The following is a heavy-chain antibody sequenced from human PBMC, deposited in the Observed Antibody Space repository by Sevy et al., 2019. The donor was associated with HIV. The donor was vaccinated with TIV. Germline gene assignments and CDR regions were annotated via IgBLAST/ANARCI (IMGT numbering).Heavy chain of an antibody. CDR3: AKGQQLITQSGSYFYYGMNV. D-gene: IGHD6-13*01. J-gene: IGHJ6*02. CDR2: ISWNGADI. V-gene: IGHV3-9*01. CDR1: NLTFEDYA. Sequence: GGSLRLSCAASNLTFEDYAMHWVRRAPGKGLEWVSGISWNGADIGFEASVKGRFTISRDNAKSSVYLQINSLTPEDTGVYYCAKGQQLITQSGSYFYYGMNVWGQGTTVTVSS.